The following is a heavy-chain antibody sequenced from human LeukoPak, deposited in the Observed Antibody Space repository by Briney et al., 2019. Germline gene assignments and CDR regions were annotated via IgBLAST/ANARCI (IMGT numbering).Heavy chain of an antibody. V-gene: IGHV4-39*01. CDR2: IYYSGST. D-gene: IGHD3-3*01. CDR1: GGSISSSSYY. J-gene: IGHJ4*02. CDR3: ASVGVVHAY. Sequence: PSETLSLTCTVSGGSISSSSYYWGWIRQPPGRGLEWIGRIYYSGSTYYNPSIKSRVTISVDTSKNQFSLKLSSVPAADPAVYYCASVGVVHAYWGQGTLVTVS.